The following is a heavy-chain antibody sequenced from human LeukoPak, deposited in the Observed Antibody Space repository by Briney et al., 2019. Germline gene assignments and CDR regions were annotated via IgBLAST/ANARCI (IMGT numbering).Heavy chain of an antibody. CDR1: GFTVTTNY. J-gene: IGHJ4*02. Sequence: GGSLRLSCAASGFTVTTNYMTWVRQAPGKGLEWVSGIHGDGRTYYADSVKGRFTISRDSSKNTLYLQMNSLRVEDTAVYYCATTGGYWTGIFDRWGQGTLVTVSS. V-gene: IGHV3-53*01. D-gene: IGHD2-8*02. CDR3: ATTGGYWTGIFDR. CDR2: IHGDGRT.